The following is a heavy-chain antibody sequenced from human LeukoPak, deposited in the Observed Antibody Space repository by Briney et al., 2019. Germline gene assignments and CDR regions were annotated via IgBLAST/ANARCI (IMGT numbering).Heavy chain of an antibody. V-gene: IGHV4-39*07. Sequence: SQILSLTCTVSGGSISSGGYYWSWIRQPPGKGLEWIGSIYYSGSSYYNPSLRSRVTISIDTSKNQFSLKLSSVTAADMAVYYCTRGFGAAAAANDYWGQGTLVTVSS. CDR2: IYYSGSS. CDR3: TRGFGAAAAANDY. J-gene: IGHJ4*02. D-gene: IGHD6-13*01. CDR1: GGSISSGGYY.